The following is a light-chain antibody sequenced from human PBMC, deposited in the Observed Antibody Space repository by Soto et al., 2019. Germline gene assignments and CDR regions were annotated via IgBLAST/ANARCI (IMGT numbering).Light chain of an antibody. CDR2: GAS. V-gene: IGKV3-15*01. J-gene: IGKJ2*03. CDR3: QQYSQWPPSYS. Sequence: EIVMTQSPATLSVSPGEGTTLSCRASQSVSSNLAWYQQKPGQAPRLLIYGASTRATGIPARFSGSGSGTEFTLTISSLQSEDFGVYYCQQYSQWPPSYSFGQGTKLEIK. CDR1: QSVSSN.